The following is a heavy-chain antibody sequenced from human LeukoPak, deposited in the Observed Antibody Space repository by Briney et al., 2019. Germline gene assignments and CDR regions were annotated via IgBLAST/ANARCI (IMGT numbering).Heavy chain of an antibody. V-gene: IGHV4-39*07. CDR1: GVSISSNNYF. Sequence: SETLSLTCTVSGVSISSNNYFWGWIRQPPGKRLEWIGSIYYSGSTYYNPSLKSRVTISVDTSKNQFSLKLSSVTAADTAVYYCARTDPAAATKRAKGDAFDIWGQGTMVTVSS. CDR3: ARTDPAAATKRAKGDAFDI. D-gene: IGHD1-1*01. CDR2: IYYSGST. J-gene: IGHJ3*02.